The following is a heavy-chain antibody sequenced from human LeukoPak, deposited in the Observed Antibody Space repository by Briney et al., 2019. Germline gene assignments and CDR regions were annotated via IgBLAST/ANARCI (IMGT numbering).Heavy chain of an antibody. Sequence: GGSLRLSCAASGFTVSSNYMNWVRQAPGKGLEWVSVIYSGGNTYYADSVKGRFTISRDNSKNPLYLQMNSLRAEDTAVYYCARGRNYYDSGGYYYPFDYWGQGTLVTVSS. V-gene: IGHV3-66*01. CDR1: GFTVSSNY. D-gene: IGHD3-22*01. CDR2: IYSGGNT. CDR3: ARGRNYYDSGGYYYPFDY. J-gene: IGHJ4*02.